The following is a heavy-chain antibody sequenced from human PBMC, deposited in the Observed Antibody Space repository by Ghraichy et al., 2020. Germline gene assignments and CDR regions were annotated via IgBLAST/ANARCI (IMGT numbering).Heavy chain of an antibody. J-gene: IGHJ4*02. Sequence: GGSLRLSCTASGFIFTNAWLTWVRPAPGKGLDWVGSIKSKADGGTTDYGAAVKGRFTISRDDSRSTVFLQMNSLRSEDTAVYYCTSVGDTYGSGYWGPGTLFAVPS. CDR3: TSVGDTYGSGY. CDR1: GFIFTNAW. V-gene: IGHV3-15*01. D-gene: IGHD3-10*01. CDR2: IKSKADGGTT.